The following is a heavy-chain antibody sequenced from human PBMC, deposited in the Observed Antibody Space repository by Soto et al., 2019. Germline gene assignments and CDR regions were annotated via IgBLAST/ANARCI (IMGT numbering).Heavy chain of an antibody. Sequence: SETLSLTCEVSDDSVSGTNWWSWVRQPPGEGLEWIGEIYHSGSTNYNPSLKSRATISVDKSKNQFSLKLNSVTAADTAVYYCARERSVDPVGWFDPWGPGTLVTVSS. CDR1: DDSVSGTNW. CDR2: IYHSGST. CDR3: ARERSVDPVGWFDP. D-gene: IGHD3-3*01. V-gene: IGHV4-4*02. J-gene: IGHJ5*02.